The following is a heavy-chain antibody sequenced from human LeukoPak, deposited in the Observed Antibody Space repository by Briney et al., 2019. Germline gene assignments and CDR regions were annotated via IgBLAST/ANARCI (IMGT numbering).Heavy chain of an antibody. J-gene: IGHJ4*02. CDR2: ISSRSITI. CDR3: AKRDY. V-gene: IGHV3-48*01. CDR1: GFTFSSYS. Sequence: GGSLRLSCAASGFTFSSYSMNWVRQAPGKGLEWVSYISSRSITIYYADSVKGRFTISRDNAKNSLYLQMNSLRAEDTAVYYCAKRDYWGQGTLVTVSS.